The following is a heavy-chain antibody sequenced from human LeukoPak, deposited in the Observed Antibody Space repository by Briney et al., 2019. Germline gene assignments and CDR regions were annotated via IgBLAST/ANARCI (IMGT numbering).Heavy chain of an antibody. J-gene: IGHJ4*02. D-gene: IGHD1-26*01. V-gene: IGHV3-11*04. CDR2: ISSSGSTI. CDR3: AKDPASGSYPRVFDY. CDR1: GFTFSDYY. Sequence: PGGSLRLSCAASGFTFSDYYMSWIRQAPGKGLEWVSYISSSGSTIYYANSVKGRFTISRDNSKNTLYLQMNSLRAEDTAVYYRAKDPASGSYPRVFDYWGQGTLVTVSS.